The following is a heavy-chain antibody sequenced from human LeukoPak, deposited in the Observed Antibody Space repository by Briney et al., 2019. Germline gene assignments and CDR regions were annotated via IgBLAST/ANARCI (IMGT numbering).Heavy chain of an antibody. Sequence: GSLRLSCAASGFTFNSYGMHWFRQAPGKGREWVAFIRYDGSRSYFADSVKGRFALSRDNSKNTLYLQMSSLRPEATAVYFCAKDGGSGSYFAFDIWGQGTMVTVSS. J-gene: IGHJ3*02. D-gene: IGHD1-26*01. CDR1: GFTFNSYG. CDR2: IRYDGSRS. CDR3: AKDGGSGSYFAFDI. V-gene: IGHV3-30*02.